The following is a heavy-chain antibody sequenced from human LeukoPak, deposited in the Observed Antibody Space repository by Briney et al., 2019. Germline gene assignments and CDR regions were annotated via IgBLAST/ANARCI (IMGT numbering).Heavy chain of an antibody. D-gene: IGHD6-13*01. CDR3: ARNRALAAAGSLIYYMDV. CDR1: GYTFTSYG. Sequence: ASVKVSCKASGYTFTSYGISWVRQAPGQGLEWMGWISAYNGNTNYAQKLQGRVTMTTDTSTSTAYMEVRSLRSDDTAVYYCARNRALAAAGSLIYYMDVWGKGTTVIVSS. CDR2: ISAYNGNT. J-gene: IGHJ6*03. V-gene: IGHV1-18*01.